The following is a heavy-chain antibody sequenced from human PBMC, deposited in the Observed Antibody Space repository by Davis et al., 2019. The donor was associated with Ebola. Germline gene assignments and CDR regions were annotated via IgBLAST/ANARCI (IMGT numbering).Heavy chain of an antibody. CDR3: VRDATDGYNWSH. V-gene: IGHV7-4-1*04. Sequence: AASVKVSCKASGYTFTNYAMNWVRQAPGQGLEWMGWINTNTGNPTYAQGFTGRFVFSLDTSVSMAYLQITSLRADDTAIYYCVRDATDGYNWSHWGQGTLVTVSS. D-gene: IGHD5-24*01. CDR1: GYTFTNYA. J-gene: IGHJ4*02. CDR2: INTNTGNP.